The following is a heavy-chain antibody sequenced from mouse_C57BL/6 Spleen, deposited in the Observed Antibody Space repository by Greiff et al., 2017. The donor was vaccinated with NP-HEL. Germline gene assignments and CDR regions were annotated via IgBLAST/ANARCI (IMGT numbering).Heavy chain of an antibody. CDR1: GYTFTTYW. D-gene: IGHD2-1*01. CDR2: INPSNGGT. CDR3: AGGNSYFDY. V-gene: IGHV1-53*01. Sequence: QVQLKQPGTELVKPGDSVKLSCKASGYTFTTYWMHWVKQRPGQGLEWIGNINPSNGGTNYNEPFQTKATLTVDKSSSTAYMQLSSLTSEDSAVYYCAGGNSYFDYWGQGTTLTVSS. J-gene: IGHJ2*01.